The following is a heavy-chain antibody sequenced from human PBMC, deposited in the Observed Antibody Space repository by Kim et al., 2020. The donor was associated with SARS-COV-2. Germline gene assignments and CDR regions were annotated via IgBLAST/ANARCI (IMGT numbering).Heavy chain of an antibody. V-gene: IGHV3-7*01. J-gene: IGHJ4*02. D-gene: IGHD6-19*01. CDR3: VKEAPGGWSFDF. CDR2: N. Sequence: NFYVDSVKGRFTGSRDNAKNALFLQMNSLRAEDTAVYYCVKEAPGGWSFDFWGQGTLVTVSS.